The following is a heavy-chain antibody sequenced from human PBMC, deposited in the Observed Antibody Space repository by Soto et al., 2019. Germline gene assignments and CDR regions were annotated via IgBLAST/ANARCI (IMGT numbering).Heavy chain of an antibody. Sequence: RESLNISCNGSGYIFTSYWSSWVRQMPGKGLEWMGRIDPSDSYTNYSPSFQDHVTISADKSISTAYLQWSSLKASDTAMYYCARIIAVAVYDAFDIWGQGTMVTVSS. J-gene: IGHJ3*02. V-gene: IGHV5-10-1*01. D-gene: IGHD6-19*01. CDR2: IDPSDSYT. CDR3: ARIIAVAVYDAFDI. CDR1: GYIFTSYW.